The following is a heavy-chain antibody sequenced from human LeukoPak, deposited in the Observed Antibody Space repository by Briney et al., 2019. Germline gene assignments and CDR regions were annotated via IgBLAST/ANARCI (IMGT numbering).Heavy chain of an antibody. Sequence: SETLSLTCTVSGGSISSYYWSWIRQPPGKGLEWIGYIYYSGSTNYNPSLNSRVTISVDTSKNQFSLRLSSVTAADTAVYYCGRSLSGAWYYFAYWGQGTLVTVSS. CDR2: IYYSGST. D-gene: IGHD6-19*01. J-gene: IGHJ4*02. CDR3: GRSLSGAWYYFAY. CDR1: GGSISSYY. V-gene: IGHV4-59*01.